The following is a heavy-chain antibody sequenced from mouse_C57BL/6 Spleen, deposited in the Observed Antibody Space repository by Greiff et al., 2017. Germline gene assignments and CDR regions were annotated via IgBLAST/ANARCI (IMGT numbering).Heavy chain of an antibody. J-gene: IGHJ3*01. CDR2: IYPSDSET. D-gene: IGHD2-1*01. CDR3: AREGIYYGNYEWFAY. V-gene: IGHV1-61*01. Sequence: VQLQQPGAELVRPGSSVKLSCKASGYTFTSYWMDWVKQRPGQGLEWIGNIYPSDSETHYNQKFKDKATLTVDKSSSTAYMQLSSLTSEDSAVYYCAREGIYYGNYEWFAYWGQGTLVTVSA. CDR1: GYTFTSYW.